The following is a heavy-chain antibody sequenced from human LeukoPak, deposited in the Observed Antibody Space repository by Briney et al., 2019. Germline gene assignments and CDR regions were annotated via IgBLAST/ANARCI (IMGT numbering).Heavy chain of an antibody. CDR1: GGSISSYY. J-gene: IGHJ4*02. Sequence: SETLSLTCTVSGGSISSYYWSWIRQPPGKGLEWIGYIYYSGSTNYNPSLKSRVTISVDTSKNQFSLKLSFVTAADTAVYYCAGASPDYYDSSGPNFDYWGQGTLVTVSS. CDR3: AGASPDYYDSSGPNFDY. D-gene: IGHD3-22*01. V-gene: IGHV4-59*01. CDR2: IYYSGST.